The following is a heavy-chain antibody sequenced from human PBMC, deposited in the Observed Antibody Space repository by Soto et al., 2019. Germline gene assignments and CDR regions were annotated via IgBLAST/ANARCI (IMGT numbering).Heavy chain of an antibody. CDR3: ARARWTAAGTNWFDP. CDR2: IYYSGST. Sequence: PSETLSLTCTVSGGSISSGGYYWSWIRQHPGKGLEWIGYIYYSGSTYYNPSLKSRVTISVDTSKNQFSLKLSSVTAADTAVYYCARARWTAAGTNWFDPWGQGTLVTVSS. V-gene: IGHV4-31*03. CDR1: GGSISSGGYY. D-gene: IGHD6-13*01. J-gene: IGHJ5*02.